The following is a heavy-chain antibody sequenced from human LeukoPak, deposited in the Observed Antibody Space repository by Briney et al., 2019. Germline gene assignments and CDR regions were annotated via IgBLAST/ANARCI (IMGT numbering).Heavy chain of an antibody. V-gene: IGHV1-18*01. CDR1: GYTFTSYG. D-gene: IGHD3-10*01. J-gene: IGHJ4*02. Sequence: ASVKVSCKASGYTFTSYGISWVRQAPGQGLEWMGWISAYNGNTNYAQKLQGRVTMTTDTSTSTAYMELRSLRSDDTAVYYCARDTKSSGSYYNVYYFDYWGQGILVTVSS. CDR2: ISAYNGNT. CDR3: ARDTKSSGSYYNVYYFDY.